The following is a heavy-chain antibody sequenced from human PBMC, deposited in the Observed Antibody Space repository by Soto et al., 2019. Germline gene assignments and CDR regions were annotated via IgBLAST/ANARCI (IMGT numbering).Heavy chain of an antibody. J-gene: IGHJ6*02. CDR3: ASHPPAVYYYGMDV. CDR2: VIPIFGTA. V-gene: IGHV1-69*12. CDR1: GGTFSRYA. Sequence: VQLVQSGAEVKKPGSSVKVSCKASGGTFSRYAISWVRQAPGQGLEWMGGVIPIFGTANYAQKFQGRGTITEDDSTRTAYMELSSLRSEDPAVYYCASHPPAVYYYGMDVWGQGTTVPVSS.